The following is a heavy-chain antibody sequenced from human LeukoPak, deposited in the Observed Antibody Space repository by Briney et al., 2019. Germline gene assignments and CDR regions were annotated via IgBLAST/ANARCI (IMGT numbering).Heavy chain of an antibody. CDR1: GGSISYNY. CDR2: IFTSGST. Sequence: SETLSLTCTVSGGSISYNYWSWIRQPAGKGLEWIGRIFTSGSTNYNPSLRSRVTMSVDTSKNQFSLELSSVTAADTAVYYCARRGDYFDFWGQGTLVTVSS. V-gene: IGHV4-4*07. CDR3: ARRGDYFDF. J-gene: IGHJ4*02.